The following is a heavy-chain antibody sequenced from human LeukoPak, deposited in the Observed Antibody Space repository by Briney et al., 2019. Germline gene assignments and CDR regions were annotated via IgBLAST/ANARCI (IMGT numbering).Heavy chain of an antibody. CDR2: IYYSGST. Sequence: SEALSLTCTVSGGSISSYYWSWIRQPPGKGLEWIGYIYYSGSTNYNPSLKSRVTISVDTSKNQFSLKLSSVTAADTAVYYCARAPGEWLQLGAFDIWGQGTMVTVSS. J-gene: IGHJ3*02. CDR3: ARAPGEWLQLGAFDI. D-gene: IGHD5-24*01. CDR1: GGSISSYY. V-gene: IGHV4-59*01.